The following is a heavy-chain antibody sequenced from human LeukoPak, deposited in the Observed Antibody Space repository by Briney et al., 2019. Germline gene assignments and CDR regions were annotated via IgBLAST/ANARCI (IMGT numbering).Heavy chain of an antibody. CDR3: ARGDDEGYCSGGNCYSRPDY. V-gene: IGHV4-34*01. CDR2: INHSGST. Sequence: SETLSLTCAVYGGSFSVYYWSWIRQPPGKGREWIGKINHSGSTNYNPSLKSRVTISVDTSKNQFSLKLSSVTAAGTAVYYCARGDDEGYCSGGNCYSRPDYWGQGTLVTVSS. D-gene: IGHD2-15*01. J-gene: IGHJ4*02. CDR1: GGSFSVYY.